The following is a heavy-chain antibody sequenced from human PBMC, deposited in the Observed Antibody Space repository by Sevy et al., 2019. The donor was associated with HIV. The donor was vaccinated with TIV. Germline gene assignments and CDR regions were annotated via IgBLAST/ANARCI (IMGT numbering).Heavy chain of an antibody. CDR2: INPNSGGT. CDR3: TRDRTYSSGWFGNYYYDMDV. V-gene: IGHV1-2*04. CDR1: GYTFTGYY. D-gene: IGHD6-19*01. Sequence: ASVKVSCKASGYTFTGYYMHWVRQAPGQGLEWMGWINPNSGGTNYAQKFQGWVTMTRETSITTAYMELSRLRFDDTAVYYCTRDRTYSSGWFGNYYYDMDVWGQGTTVTVSS. J-gene: IGHJ6*02.